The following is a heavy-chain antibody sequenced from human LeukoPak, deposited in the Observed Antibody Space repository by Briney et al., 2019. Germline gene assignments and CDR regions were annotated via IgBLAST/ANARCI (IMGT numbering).Heavy chain of an antibody. V-gene: IGHV1-46*01. J-gene: IGHJ6*03. Sequence: ASVKVSCKASGYTFTSYYMHWVRQALGQGLEWMGIINPTSGTTTYAQKFQGTVTMTRDAPTSTVYMDLSSLRSEDTAVYYCARDPGLTSYYYYMDVWGKGTTVTVSS. CDR3: ARDPGLTSYYYYMDV. CDR2: INPTSGTT. D-gene: IGHD1-14*01. CDR1: GYTFTSYY.